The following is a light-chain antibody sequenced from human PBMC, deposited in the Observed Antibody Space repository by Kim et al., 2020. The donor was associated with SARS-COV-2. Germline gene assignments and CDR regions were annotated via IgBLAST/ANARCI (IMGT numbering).Light chain of an antibody. Sequence: EMVLTQSPGTVSLSPGEKVTLSCRASQNIRDNSLAWYQQRPGQAPRVLIYGASRRATGTPDRFSASGSGTDFTLTISRLQPEDFAVYYCQQYVDSPFTFGQGTRLEIK. J-gene: IGKJ5*01. V-gene: IGKV3-20*01. CDR3: QQYVDSPFT. CDR1: QNIRDNS. CDR2: GAS.